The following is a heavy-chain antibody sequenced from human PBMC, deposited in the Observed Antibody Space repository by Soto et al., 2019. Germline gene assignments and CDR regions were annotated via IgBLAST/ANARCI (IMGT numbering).Heavy chain of an antibody. CDR3: ARMYSSGSGWFHP. J-gene: IGHJ5*01. CDR2: FYSSGSI. D-gene: IGHD6-19*01. CDR1: GYSITAGGYY. Sequence: SETLSLTCFVSGYSITAGGYYWSWIRHHPGKGLEWIGSFYSSGSIIYNPSLRSRVSISGDTSSNQFSMSLTSVTAADTARYYCARMYSSGSGWFHPRTQGTLVIGSS. V-gene: IGHV4-31*03.